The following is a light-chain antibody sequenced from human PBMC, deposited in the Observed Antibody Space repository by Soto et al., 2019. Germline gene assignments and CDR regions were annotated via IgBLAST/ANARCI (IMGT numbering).Light chain of an antibody. CDR3: QHRSNWPT. CDR2: DAF. V-gene: IGKV3-11*01. CDR1: QSVGSS. Sequence: EIAMTQSPATLSVSPGERATLSCRASQSVGSSLAWYQQRPGQAPRLLIYDAFIRATGIPARFSGSGAGTDFTLTISSLEPEDFAVYYCQHRSNWPTFGQGTKVDIK. J-gene: IGKJ1*01.